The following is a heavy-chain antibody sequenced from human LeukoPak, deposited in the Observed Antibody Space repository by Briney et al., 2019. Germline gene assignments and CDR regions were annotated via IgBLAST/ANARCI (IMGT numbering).Heavy chain of an antibody. CDR3: ARVGQLAFDY. Sequence: SETLSLTCTVSGGSISFSTYYWGWIRQPPGKGLDWIGSIYYSGNTYYNPSLKSRVTILVDTSKDQFSLKLSSVTAADTAVYYCARVGQLAFDYWGQGTLVTVSS. CDR1: GGSISFSTYY. D-gene: IGHD2-2*01. CDR2: IYYSGNT. J-gene: IGHJ4*02. V-gene: IGHV4-39*07.